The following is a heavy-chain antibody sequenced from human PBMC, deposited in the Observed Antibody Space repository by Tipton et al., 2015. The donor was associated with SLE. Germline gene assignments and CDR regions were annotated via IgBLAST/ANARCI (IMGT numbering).Heavy chain of an antibody. CDR2: INHSGST. CDR3: GRHSALGGWSDY. Sequence: LRLSCAVYGGSFSGYYWSWIRRPPGKGLEWIGEINHSGSTDYNPSPKSRVTISVDTSKNQFSLTLGSVTAADTAVYYCGRHSALGGWSDYWGQGTLVTVSS. CDR1: GGSFSGYY. J-gene: IGHJ4*02. V-gene: IGHV4-34*01. D-gene: IGHD3-16*01.